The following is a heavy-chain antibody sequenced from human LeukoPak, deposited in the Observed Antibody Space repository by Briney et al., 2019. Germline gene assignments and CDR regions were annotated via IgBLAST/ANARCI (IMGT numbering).Heavy chain of an antibody. Sequence: PGGSLRLSCAASGFTFTTYSLTWVRQAPGKGLEWVSAISNSGGSTHYADSVKGRFTISRDNSKNTLYLQMNSLRAEDTAVYYCAKASELGFDYWGQGTLVTVSS. CDR3: AKASELGFDY. CDR1: GFTFTTYS. J-gene: IGHJ4*02. V-gene: IGHV3-23*01. CDR2: ISNSGGST. D-gene: IGHD7-27*01.